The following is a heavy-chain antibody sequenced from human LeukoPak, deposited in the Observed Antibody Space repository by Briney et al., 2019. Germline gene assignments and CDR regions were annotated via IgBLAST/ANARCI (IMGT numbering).Heavy chain of an antibody. Sequence: SETLSLTCTVSGGSISSGDYYWSWLRQPPGRGLEWIGYIYYSGSTYYNPSLKSRVTISVDTSKNQFSLKLSSVTAADTAVYYCARDWSRGVFKPWYFDLWGRGTLVTVSS. CDR1: GGSISSGDYY. D-gene: IGHD3-3*01. V-gene: IGHV4-30-4*01. CDR2: IYYSGST. CDR3: ARDWSRGVFKPWYFDL. J-gene: IGHJ2*01.